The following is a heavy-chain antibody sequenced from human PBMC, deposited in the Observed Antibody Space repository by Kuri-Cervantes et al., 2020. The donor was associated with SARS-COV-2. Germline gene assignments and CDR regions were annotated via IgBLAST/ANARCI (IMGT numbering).Heavy chain of an antibody. V-gene: IGHV4-61*01. CDR1: GGSVSSGSYY. Sequence: ESLKISCTVSGGSVSSGSYYWSWIRQPPGKGLEWIGYIYYSGSTNNNPSLKSRVTISVDTSKNQFSLKLSSVTAADTAVYYCARDQQWLVRGALDVWGQGTTVTGSS. J-gene: IGHJ6*02. D-gene: IGHD6-19*01. CDR3: ARDQQWLVRGALDV. CDR2: IYYSGST.